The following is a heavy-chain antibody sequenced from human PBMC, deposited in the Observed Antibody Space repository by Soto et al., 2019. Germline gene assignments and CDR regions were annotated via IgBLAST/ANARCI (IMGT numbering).Heavy chain of an antibody. D-gene: IGHD3-10*01. Sequence: EVQLLESGGGLVQPGGSLRLSCAASGFTFNNYAMTWVRQAPGKGLEWVSAMSGGGDTTSYADSVKVRFTVSRDGSKNTLYLQVSSLRAEDTALYYCAKGRGGSGSLTPRVDFWGQGTLVTVSS. CDR3: AKGRGGSGSLTPRVDF. CDR2: MSGGGDTT. CDR1: GFTFNNYA. J-gene: IGHJ4*02. V-gene: IGHV3-23*01.